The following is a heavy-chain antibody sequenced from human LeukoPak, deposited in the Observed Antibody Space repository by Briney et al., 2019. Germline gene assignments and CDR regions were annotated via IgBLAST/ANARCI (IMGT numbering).Heavy chain of an antibody. CDR3: AKVRRYSSSHDAFDI. CDR1: GFTVSSNY. V-gene: IGHV3-53*01. Sequence: GGSLRLSCAASGFTVSSNYMSWVRQAPGKGLEWVSVIYSGGSTYYADSVKGRFTISRDNSKNTLYLQMNSLRAEDTAVYYCAKVRRYSSSHDAFDIWGQGTMVTVSS. J-gene: IGHJ3*02. D-gene: IGHD6-6*01. CDR2: IYSGGST.